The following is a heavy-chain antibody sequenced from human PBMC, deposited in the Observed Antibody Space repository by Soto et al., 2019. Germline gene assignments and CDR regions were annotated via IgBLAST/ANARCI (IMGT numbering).Heavy chain of an antibody. CDR1: GYTFTSYA. D-gene: IGHD6-13*01. V-gene: IGHV1-3*01. J-gene: IGHJ6*02. CDR3: ARDNKLSSSWPQYYYYYGTEG. Sequence: ASGKVSCKASGYTFTSYAMHWVRQAPGQRLEWMGWINAGNGNTKYSQKFQGRVTITRDTSASTAYMELSSLRSEDTAVYYCARDNKLSSSWPQYYYYYGTEGWGQGNPVTVS. CDR2: INAGNGNT.